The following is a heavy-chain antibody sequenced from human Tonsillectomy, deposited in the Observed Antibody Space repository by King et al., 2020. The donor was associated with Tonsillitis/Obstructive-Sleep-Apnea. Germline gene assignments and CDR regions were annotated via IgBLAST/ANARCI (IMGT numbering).Heavy chain of an antibody. D-gene: IGHD4-17*01. J-gene: IGHJ4*02. V-gene: IGHV3-23*04. CDR1: GFTFSSYD. CDR3: AKVFSTLPTTKTFDY. Sequence: DVQLVESGGGMVQPGGSLRLSCAASGFTFSSYDMSWVRQAPGKGLEWVSGISGSGGTTSYADSVQGRFTISRANSKNTLYLQLNSLRAEDTAVFYCAKVFSTLPTTKTFDYWGQGTVVTVSS. CDR2: ISGSGGTT.